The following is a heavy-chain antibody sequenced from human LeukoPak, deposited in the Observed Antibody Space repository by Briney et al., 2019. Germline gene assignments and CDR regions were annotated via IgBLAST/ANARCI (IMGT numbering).Heavy chain of an antibody. J-gene: IGHJ4*02. Sequence: SETLSLTCTVSGGSISSYYWSWIRQPPGKGLEWIGYIYYSGITNYNPSLKSRVTISVDTSKNQFSLKLSSMTAADTAVYYCARSREYSGYDPLDYWGQGTLVTVSS. CDR1: GGSISSYY. CDR2: IYYSGIT. D-gene: IGHD5-12*01. CDR3: ARSREYSGYDPLDY. V-gene: IGHV4-59*01.